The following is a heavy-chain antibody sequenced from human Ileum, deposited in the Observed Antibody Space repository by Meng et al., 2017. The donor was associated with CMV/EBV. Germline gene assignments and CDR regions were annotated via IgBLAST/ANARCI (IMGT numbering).Heavy chain of an antibody. V-gene: IGHV3-21*05. CDR3: ARDGPRSFRNWFDP. CDR2: ISSSSYI. CDR1: GFTFSTYS. D-gene: IGHD1-26*01. Sequence: GESLKISCAASGFTFSTYSMNWVRQAPGKGLEWVSYISSSSYIYYADSLKGRFTISRDNAKKSLYLQMNSLRAEDTAVYYCARDGPRSFRNWFDPWGQGTLVTVSS. J-gene: IGHJ5*02.